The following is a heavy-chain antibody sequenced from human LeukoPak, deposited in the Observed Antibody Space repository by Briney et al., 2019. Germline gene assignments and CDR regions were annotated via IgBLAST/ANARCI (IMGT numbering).Heavy chain of an antibody. CDR1: GGSISTYY. CDR3: ARVDSSNWYDSRGYFDY. D-gene: IGHD6-13*01. V-gene: IGHV4-59*01. CDR2: IYYTGST. J-gene: IGHJ4*02. Sequence: SETLSLTCTVSGGSISTYYWRWIRQPPGKGLEWIGYIYYTGSTNYSPSLKSRVTISIDTSKNQFSLKLRSVTAADTAVYYCARVDSSNWYDSRGYFDYWGQGTLVTVSS.